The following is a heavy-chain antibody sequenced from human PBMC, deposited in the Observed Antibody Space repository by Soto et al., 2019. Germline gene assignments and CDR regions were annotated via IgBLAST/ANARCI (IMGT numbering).Heavy chain of an antibody. D-gene: IGHD6-19*01. CDR1: GFTFSSYA. Sequence: GGSLRLSCAASGFTFSSYAMHWVRQAPGKGLEWVAVISYDGSNKYYADSVKGRFTISRDNSKNTLYLQMNSLRAEDTAVYYCARSQFPSGWFDYWGQGNLVTVSS. CDR3: ARSQFPSGWFDY. J-gene: IGHJ4*02. V-gene: IGHV3-30-3*01. CDR2: ISYDGSNK.